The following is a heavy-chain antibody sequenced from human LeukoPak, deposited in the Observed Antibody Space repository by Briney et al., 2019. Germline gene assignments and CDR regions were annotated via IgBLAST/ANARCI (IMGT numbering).Heavy chain of an antibody. CDR1: GGSMSNSY. CDR3: AKGRVPGDY. V-gene: IGHV4-59*01. D-gene: IGHD1-1*01. Sequence: PSETLSLTCTVSGGSMSNSYWSWIRQPPGKGLEWIGSILYSGSTNCNPPLKSRVTISKDTSKNQFSLKLSSVTAADTAVYYCAKGRVPGDYWGQGTLVTVSS. J-gene: IGHJ4*02. CDR2: ILYSGST.